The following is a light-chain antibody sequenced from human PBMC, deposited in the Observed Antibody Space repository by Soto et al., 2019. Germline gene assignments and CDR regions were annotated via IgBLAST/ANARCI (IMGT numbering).Light chain of an antibody. CDR2: SNY. CDR1: SSNIGSNT. CDR3: AAWDGSLSGGV. V-gene: IGLV1-44*01. Sequence: QSVLTQPPSASGTPGQRVTISCSGRSSNIGSNTVTWYQQLPGTAPKLLIYSNYQRPSGVPDRFSGSKSGTSASLAISGLQSEDEANYYCAAWDGSLSGGVFGGGTKLTVL. J-gene: IGLJ2*01.